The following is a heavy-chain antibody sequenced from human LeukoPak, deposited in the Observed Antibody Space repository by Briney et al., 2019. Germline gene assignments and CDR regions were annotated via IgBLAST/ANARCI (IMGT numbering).Heavy chain of an antibody. D-gene: IGHD3-22*01. CDR1: GFTFSSYS. J-gene: IGHJ3*02. Sequence: GGSLRLPCAASGFTFSSYSMYWVRQAPGKGLEWVSYISSSSSTIYYADSVKGRFTISRDNAKNSLYLQMNSLRAEDTAVYYCARAPYYYDTSGFLIWGQGTMVTVSS. V-gene: IGHV3-48*01. CDR3: ARAPYYYDTSGFLI. CDR2: ISSSSSTI.